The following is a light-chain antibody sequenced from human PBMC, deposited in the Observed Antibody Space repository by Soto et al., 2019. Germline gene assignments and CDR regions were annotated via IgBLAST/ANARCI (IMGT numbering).Light chain of an antibody. V-gene: IGKV3-11*01. Sequence: EIVLTQSPATLSLSPGERATLSCRASQSVGSYLAWYQHKPGQAPRLLIYDAFNRATGIPARFSGSGSGTDFTLTISSLEPEDFAAYYCQQRSNWLFTFGPGTRVDIK. CDR3: QQRSNWLFT. CDR2: DAF. CDR1: QSVGSY. J-gene: IGKJ3*01.